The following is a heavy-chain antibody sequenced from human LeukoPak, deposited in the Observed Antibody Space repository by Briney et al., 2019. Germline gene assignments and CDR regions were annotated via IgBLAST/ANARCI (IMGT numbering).Heavy chain of an antibody. V-gene: IGHV4-61*02. J-gene: IGHJ3*02. Sequence: PSETLSLTCTVSGGSISSGSYYWSWIRQPAGKGLEWIGRIYTSGSTNYNPSLKSRATISVDTSKNQFSLKLSSVTAADTAVYYCARVTTGLNAFDIWGQGTMVTVSS. CDR2: IYTSGST. CDR1: GGSISSGSYY. CDR3: ARVTTGLNAFDI. D-gene: IGHD4-17*01.